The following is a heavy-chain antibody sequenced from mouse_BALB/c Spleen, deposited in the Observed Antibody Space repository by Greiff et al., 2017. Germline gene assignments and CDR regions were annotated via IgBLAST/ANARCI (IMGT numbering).Heavy chain of an antibody. CDR2: ISDGGSYT. Sequence: EVKLVESGGGLVKPGGSLKLSCAASGFTFSDYYMYWVRQTPEKRLEWVATISDGGSYTYYPDSVKGRFTISRDNAKNNLYLQMSSLKSEDTAMYYCARLGYDDAMDYWGQGTSVTVSS. J-gene: IGHJ4*01. CDR1: GFTFSDYY. V-gene: IGHV5-4*02. D-gene: IGHD2-14*01. CDR3: ARLGYDDAMDY.